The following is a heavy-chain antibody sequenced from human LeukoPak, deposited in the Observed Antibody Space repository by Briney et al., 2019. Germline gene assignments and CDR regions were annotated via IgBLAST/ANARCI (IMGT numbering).Heavy chain of an antibody. D-gene: IGHD3-10*01. CDR1: GFTFRKYW. CDR2: INPDDGST. CDR3: AKDPTAGLLWFGELYGMDV. Sequence: GGSLRLSCAASGFTFRKYWLHWVRQAPGKGLVWVSRINPDDGSTSYADSVKGRFTISRDNAKSTLYLQMNSLRAEDTAVYYCAKDPTAGLLWFGELYGMDVWGQGTTVTVSS. J-gene: IGHJ6*02. V-gene: IGHV3-74*01.